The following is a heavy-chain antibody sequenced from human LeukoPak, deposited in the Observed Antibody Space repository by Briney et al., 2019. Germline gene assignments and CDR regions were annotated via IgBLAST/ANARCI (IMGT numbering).Heavy chain of an antibody. Sequence: GASVKVSCKASGYTFTSYWIGWVRQMPGKGLEWMGIIYPGDSDTRYSPSFQGQVTISADKSISTAYLQWSSLKASDTAMYYCAKGGYKPYYYYGMDVWGQGTTVTVSS. CDR3: AKGGYKPYYYYGMDV. J-gene: IGHJ6*02. CDR1: GYTFTSYW. V-gene: IGHV5-51*01. CDR2: IYPGDSDT. D-gene: IGHD5-24*01.